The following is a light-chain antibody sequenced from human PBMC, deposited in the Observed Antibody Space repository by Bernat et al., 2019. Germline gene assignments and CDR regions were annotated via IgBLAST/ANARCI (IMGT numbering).Light chain of an antibody. CDR3: TSIPPAGTSVV. V-gene: IGLV2-14*03. CDR1: SSDVGAYNY. J-gene: IGLJ3*02. CDR2: DVS. Sequence: QSALTQPVSVSGSPGQSITLSCTGTSSDVGAYNYVSWYQQHPGRAPKLMIFDVSNRPSGVSDRFSGSKSGNTASLTISGLRPEDEADYYCTSIPPAGTSVVFGGGTKLTVL.